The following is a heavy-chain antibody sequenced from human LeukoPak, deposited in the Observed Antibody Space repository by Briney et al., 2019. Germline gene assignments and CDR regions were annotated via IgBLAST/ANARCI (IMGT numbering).Heavy chain of an antibody. CDR3: ARGNTGIDC. CDR2: LNNDGRST. D-gene: IGHD1/OR15-1a*01. CDR1: GFTFRGYW. Sequence: GGSLRLSCEASGFTFRGYWMHWVRAAPGRGLVWVSRLNNDGRSTTYADSVKGRFTHSRDNAKNTLYLQMNSLRAEDTAVYYCARGNTGIDCWGQGTLVTVSS. J-gene: IGHJ4*02. V-gene: IGHV3-74*01.